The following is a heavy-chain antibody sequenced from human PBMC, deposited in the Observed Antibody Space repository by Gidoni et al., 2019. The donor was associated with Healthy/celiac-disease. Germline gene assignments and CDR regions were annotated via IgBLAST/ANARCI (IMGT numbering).Heavy chain of an antibody. D-gene: IGHD6-19*01. CDR1: GGSFSGYY. Sequence: QVQLQQWGAGLLKPSETLSLTCAVYGGSFSGYYWSWIRQPPGKGLEWIGEINHSGSTNYNPSLKSRVTISVDTSKNQFSLKLSSVTAADTAVYYCARGSGWHYYYYMDVWGKGTTVTVSS. J-gene: IGHJ6*03. CDR3: ARGSGWHYYYYMDV. V-gene: IGHV4-34*01. CDR2: INHSGST.